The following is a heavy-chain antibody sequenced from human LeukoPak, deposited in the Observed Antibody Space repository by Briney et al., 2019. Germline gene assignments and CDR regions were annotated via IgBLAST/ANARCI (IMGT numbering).Heavy chain of an antibody. J-gene: IGHJ4*02. CDR2: ISYDGSNK. CDR1: GFTFSSYG. D-gene: IGHD5-18*01. Sequence: GRSLRLSCAASGFTFSSYGMHWVRQAPGKGLEWVAVISYDGSNKYYADSVKGRFTISRDNSKNTLYLQMNSLRAEDTAVYYCARRGGYSYGLDYWGQGTLVTVSS. V-gene: IGHV3-30*03. CDR3: ARRGGYSYGLDY.